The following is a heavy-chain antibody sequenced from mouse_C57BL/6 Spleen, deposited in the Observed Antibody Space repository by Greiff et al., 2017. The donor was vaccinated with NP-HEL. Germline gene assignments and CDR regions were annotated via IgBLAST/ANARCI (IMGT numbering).Heavy chain of an antibody. CDR1: GYTFTSYW. CDR3: ARRLGRAPNYAMDY. Sequence: QVQLQQPGAELVKPGASVKMSCKASGYTFTSYWITWVKQRPGQGLEWIGDIYPGSGSTNYNEKFKSKATLTVDTSSSTAYMQLSSLTSEDSAVYYGARRLGRAPNYAMDYWGQGTSVTVSS. CDR2: IYPGSGST. D-gene: IGHD4-1*01. J-gene: IGHJ4*01. V-gene: IGHV1-55*01.